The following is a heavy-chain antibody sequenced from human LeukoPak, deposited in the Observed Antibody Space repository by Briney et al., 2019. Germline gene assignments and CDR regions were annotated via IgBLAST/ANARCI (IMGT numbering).Heavy chain of an antibody. J-gene: IGHJ3*01. CDR2: IYYSGST. V-gene: IGHV4-59*01. CDR3: ARGSKRENYFVVFDF. D-gene: IGHD2/OR15-2a*01. Sequence: SETLSLTCTVSGGSISSYYWSWIRQPPGKGLEWIGYIYYSGSTNYNPSLESRVTISVDTSKNQFSLQLSSVTAADTAVYYCARGSKRENYFVVFDFGGKGKMAPVST. CDR1: GGSISSYY.